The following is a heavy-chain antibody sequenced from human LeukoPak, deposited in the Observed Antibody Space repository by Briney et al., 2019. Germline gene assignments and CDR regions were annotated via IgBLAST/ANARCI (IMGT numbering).Heavy chain of an antibody. V-gene: IGHV3-21*01. J-gene: IGHJ5*02. CDR2: ISSSSSYI. CDR1: GFTFDDYA. CDR3: ASLDCGDYA. Sequence: GRSLRLSCAASGFTFDDYAMHWVRQAPGKGLEWVSSISSSSSYIYYADSVKGRFTISRDNAKNSLCLQMNSLRAEDTAVYYCASLDCGDYAWGQGTLVTVSS. D-gene: IGHD4-17*01.